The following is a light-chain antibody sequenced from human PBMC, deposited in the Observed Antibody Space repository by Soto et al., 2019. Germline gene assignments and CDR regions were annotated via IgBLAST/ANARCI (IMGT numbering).Light chain of an antibody. V-gene: IGKV3-20*01. CDR1: QSVGSG. CDR2: GAS. J-gene: IGKJ1*01. CDR3: QQYGSSGT. Sequence: EIVMTQSPATLSVSPGERATLSCRASQSVGSGLSWYQQKPGQAPRLLIYGASTRATGIPDRFSGSGSGTDFTLTISRLEPEDFAVYYCQQYGSSGTFGQGTKVDIK.